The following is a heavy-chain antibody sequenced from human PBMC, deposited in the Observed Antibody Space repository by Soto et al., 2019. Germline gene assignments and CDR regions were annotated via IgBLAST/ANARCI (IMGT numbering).Heavy chain of an antibody. CDR1: GGSISSGGYY. V-gene: IGHV4-31*03. J-gene: IGHJ4*02. D-gene: IGHD3-22*01. CDR2: IYYSGST. Sequence: QVQLQESGPGLVKPSQTLSLTCTVSGGSISSGGYYWSWIRQHPGKGLESIGYIYYSGSTYYNPSLMSRLTIAVDTSKNRYSLKLSSVTAADTAVYCCARDWVYYDSSGYPRGYFDYWGQGTLVTVFS. CDR3: ARDWVYYDSSGYPRGYFDY.